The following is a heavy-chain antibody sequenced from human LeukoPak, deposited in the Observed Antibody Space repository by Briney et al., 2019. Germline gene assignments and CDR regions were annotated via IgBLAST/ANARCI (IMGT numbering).Heavy chain of an antibody. V-gene: IGHV4-59*01. CDR2: IYYSGST. J-gene: IGHJ4*02. D-gene: IGHD5-24*01. Sequence: SETLSLTCTVSGGSISSYYWSWIRRPPGKGLEWIGYIYYSGSTNYNPSLKSRVTISVDTSKNQFSLKLSSVTAADTAVYYCARGAEMATIPDWGQGTLVTVSS. CDR1: GGSISSYY. CDR3: ARGAEMATIPD.